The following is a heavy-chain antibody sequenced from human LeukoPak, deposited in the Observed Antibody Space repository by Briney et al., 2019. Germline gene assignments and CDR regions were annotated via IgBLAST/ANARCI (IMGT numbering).Heavy chain of an antibody. Sequence: GGSLRLSCAASGFTFSTYAMHWVRQAPGKGLEWVAVISYDVTDKYYVDSVKGRFTISRDNSESTLYLQMDSLRAEDTAVYYCAKDGGTSDYYAGFVDHWGQRTMVTVSS. CDR3: AKDGGTSDYYAGFVDH. CDR1: GFTFSTYA. J-gene: IGHJ4*02. D-gene: IGHD3-22*01. V-gene: IGHV3-30*18. CDR2: ISYDVTDK.